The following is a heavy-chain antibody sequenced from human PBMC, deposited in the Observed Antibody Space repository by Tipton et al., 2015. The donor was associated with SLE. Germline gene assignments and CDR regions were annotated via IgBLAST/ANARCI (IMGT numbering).Heavy chain of an antibody. CDR2: IYYSGST. Sequence: TLSLTCTVSGGSISSGGYYWSWIRQHPGKGLEWIGYIYYSGSTNYNPSLKSRVTMSVDTSKTQFSLRLSSVTAWVTAVYYCARLYSGSRGAFDIWGQGTMVTVSS. CDR3: ARLYSGSRGAFDI. D-gene: IGHD1-26*01. V-gene: IGHV4-31*03. CDR1: GGSISSGGYY. J-gene: IGHJ3*02.